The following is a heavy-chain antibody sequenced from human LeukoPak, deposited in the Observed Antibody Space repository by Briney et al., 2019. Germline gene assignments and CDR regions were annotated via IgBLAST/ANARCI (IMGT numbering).Heavy chain of an antibody. V-gene: IGHV1-18*01. CDR1: GYTFTSYG. CDR3: ARRVSYYYDSSGYFGWFDP. D-gene: IGHD3-22*01. J-gene: IGHJ5*02. CDR2: ISAYNGNT. Sequence: ASVKVSCKASGYTFTSYGISWVRQAPGQGLEWMGWISAYNGNTNYAQKLQGRVTMTTDTSTSTAYMELRSLRSDDTAVYYCARRVSYYYDSSGYFGWFDPWGQGTLVTVSS.